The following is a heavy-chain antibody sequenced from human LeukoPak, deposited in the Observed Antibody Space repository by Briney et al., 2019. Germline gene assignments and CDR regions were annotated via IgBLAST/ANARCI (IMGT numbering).Heavy chain of an antibody. J-gene: IGHJ6*02. D-gene: IGHD3-22*01. CDR3: AKDAAPYYYDSSGYYYKAYYYGMDV. V-gene: IGHV3-23*01. CDR1: VFTFRSYA. Sequence: GGSLRLSYAASVFTFRSYAMSCVRHATGEGLEWVSAISGRGGSTYYIDSVKGRFTISRDNSKNTLYLQMNSLRAEDTAVYYCAKDAAPYYYDSSGYYYKAYYYGMDVWGQGTTVTVSS. CDR2: ISGRGGST.